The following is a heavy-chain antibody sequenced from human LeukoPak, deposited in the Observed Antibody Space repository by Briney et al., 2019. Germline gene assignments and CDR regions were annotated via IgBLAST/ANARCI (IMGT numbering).Heavy chain of an antibody. J-gene: IGHJ4*02. V-gene: IGHV3-7*01. CDR3: ARRKEGVAASQFFDY. CDR1: GFTFSSYW. CDR2: IKQDGSEK. Sequence: GGSLRLSCAASGFTFSSYWMSWVRQAPGKGLEWVANIKQDGSEKYYVDSVKGRFTISRDNAKNSLYQQMNSLRAEDTAVYYCARRKEGVAASQFFDYWGQGTLVTVSS. D-gene: IGHD6-6*01.